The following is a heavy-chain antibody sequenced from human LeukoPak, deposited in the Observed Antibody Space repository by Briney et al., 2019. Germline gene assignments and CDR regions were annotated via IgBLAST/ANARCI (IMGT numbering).Heavy chain of an antibody. Sequence: PGGSLRLSCAASGFTFSSYSMNWVRQAPGKGLEGVSSISSSSSYIYYADSVKGRFTISRDNARNSLYLQMNSLRAEDTAVYYCARETYCGGDCYVQYYFDYWGQGTLVTVSS. CDR2: ISSSSSYI. CDR1: GFTFSSYS. D-gene: IGHD2-21*02. CDR3: ARETYCGGDCYVQYYFDY. J-gene: IGHJ4*02. V-gene: IGHV3-21*01.